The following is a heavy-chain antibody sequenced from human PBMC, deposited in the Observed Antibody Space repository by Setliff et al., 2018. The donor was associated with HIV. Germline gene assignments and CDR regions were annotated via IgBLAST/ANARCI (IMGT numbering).Heavy chain of an antibody. D-gene: IGHD3-22*01. Sequence: GGSLRLSCAASGFTFSSAWMIWVRQAPGKGLDWVGLISGTTDYAAPVKGRFTISRDNAKNSLYLQMNSLRAEDTAVYYCARDLRWYDSSGSHDAFDIWGQGTMVTVSS. CDR2: ISGTT. V-gene: IGHV3-15*01. J-gene: IGHJ3*02. CDR3: ARDLRWYDSSGSHDAFDI. CDR1: GFTFSSAW.